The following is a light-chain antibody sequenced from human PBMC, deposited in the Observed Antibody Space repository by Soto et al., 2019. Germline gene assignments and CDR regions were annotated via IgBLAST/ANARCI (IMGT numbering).Light chain of an antibody. Sequence: QSVLTQPPSVSAAPGQKVTISCSGSSSNIVSWYQQLPGTAPKLLIYDNNKRPSGIPDRFSGSKSGTSATLGITGLQTGDEADYYCGTWDTSLSAVVFGGGTKLTGL. V-gene: IGLV1-51*01. CDR2: DNN. CDR3: GTWDTSLSAVV. CDR1: SSNI. J-gene: IGLJ2*01.